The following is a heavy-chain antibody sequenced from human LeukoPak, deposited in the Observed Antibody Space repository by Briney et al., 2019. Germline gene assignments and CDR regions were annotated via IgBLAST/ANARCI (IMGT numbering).Heavy chain of an antibody. D-gene: IGHD3-3*01. CDR2: INHSGST. J-gene: IGHJ5*02. Sequence: SETLSLTCAVYGGSFSGYYWSWIRQPPGKGLEWIGEINHSGSTNYNPSLKSRVTISVDTSKNQFSLKLSSVTAADTAVYYCARGRAYYGFWSGYYNWFDPWGQGTLVTVSS. V-gene: IGHV4-34*01. CDR3: ARGRAYYGFWSGYYNWFDP. CDR1: GGSFSGYY.